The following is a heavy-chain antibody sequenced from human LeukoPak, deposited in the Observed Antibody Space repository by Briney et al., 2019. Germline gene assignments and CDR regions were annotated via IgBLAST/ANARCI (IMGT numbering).Heavy chain of an antibody. V-gene: IGHV3-21*01. CDR3: AKAYGSGSYYNARTFDY. CDR2: ISSSSSYI. Sequence: GGSLRLSCAASGFTFSSYSMNGVRQAPGKGLEWGSSISSSSSYIYYADSVKGRFTISRDNAKNSLYLQMNSLRAEDTAVYYCAKAYGSGSYYNARTFDYWGQGTLVTVSS. CDR1: GFTFSSYS. D-gene: IGHD3-10*01. J-gene: IGHJ4*02.